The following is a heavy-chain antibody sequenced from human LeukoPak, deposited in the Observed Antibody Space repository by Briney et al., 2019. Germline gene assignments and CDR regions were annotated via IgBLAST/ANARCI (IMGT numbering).Heavy chain of an antibody. D-gene: IGHD4-11*01. Sequence: GGSLRLSCAASGFTFSSYSMNWVRQAPGKGLEWVSSISSSSSYIYYADSVKGRITISRDNAKNSLYLQMNSLRAEDTAVYYCARGTVTTTIDYWGQGTLVTVSS. CDR2: ISSSSSYI. CDR3: ARGTVTTTIDY. J-gene: IGHJ4*02. CDR1: GFTFSSYS. V-gene: IGHV3-21*01.